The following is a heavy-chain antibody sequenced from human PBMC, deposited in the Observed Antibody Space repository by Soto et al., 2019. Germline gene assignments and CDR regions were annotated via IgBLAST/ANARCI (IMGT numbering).Heavy chain of an antibody. Sequence: EVQLVESGGGLVQPGGSLRLSCAASGFTFSSYSMNWVRQAPGKGLEWVSYISSSSSTIYYADSVKGRFTISRDNDKNSLYLQMNSLRAEDTAVYYCARAITGTISYWGQGTLVTVSS. V-gene: IGHV3-48*01. CDR3: ARAITGTISY. D-gene: IGHD1-7*01. J-gene: IGHJ4*02. CDR2: ISSSSSTI. CDR1: GFTFSSYS.